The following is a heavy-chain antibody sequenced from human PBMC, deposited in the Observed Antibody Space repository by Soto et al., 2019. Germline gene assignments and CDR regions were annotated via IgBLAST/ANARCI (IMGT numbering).Heavy chain of an antibody. CDR1: GCSFSNYA. V-gene: IGHV3-30-3*01. Sequence: VGSLRLSCAASGCSFSNYAMHWVRHSPGKGLEWVSLISYDGTKKYYADSVKGRLTISRDNSRNTLYLQMNSLTAEDTAIYHCASMLGSGVREMLNWLEPWGQGTLVIVSS. CDR2: ISYDGTKK. D-gene: IGHD2-15*01. J-gene: IGHJ5*02. CDR3: ASMLGSGVREMLNWLEP.